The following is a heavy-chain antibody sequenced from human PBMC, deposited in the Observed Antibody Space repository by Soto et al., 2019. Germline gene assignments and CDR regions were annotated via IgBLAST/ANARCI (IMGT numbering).Heavy chain of an antibody. D-gene: IGHD2-21*02. CDR1: GFTFSNAW. V-gene: IGHV3-15*01. CDR3: TTAAYCGGDCRTG. Sequence: GSLRLSCAASGFTFSNAWMSWVRQAPGKGLEWVGRIKSKADGETTDYAAPVKGRFTISRDDSKNTLYLQMDSLKTEDTAVYSCTTAAYCGGDCRTGWGQGT. J-gene: IGHJ4*02. CDR2: IKSKADGETT.